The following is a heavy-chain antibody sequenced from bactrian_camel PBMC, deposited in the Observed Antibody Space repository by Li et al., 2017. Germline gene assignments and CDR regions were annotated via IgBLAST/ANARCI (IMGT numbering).Heavy chain of an antibody. V-gene: IGHV3-3*01. CDR1: GHTFMYRNRNYC. CDR3: ASDPCSTFRGLGQDEYDY. CDR2: IANDGET. D-gene: IGHD1*01. J-gene: IGHJ4*01. Sequence: HVQLVESGGGSVQTGGSLRLSCVASGHTFMYRNRNYCMGWFRQRPGKVREGVAAIANDGETRYAESVKGRFAISRDNAKSTLFLQMNSLEPEDTAMYYCASDPCSTFRGLGQDEYDYWGQGTQVTVS.